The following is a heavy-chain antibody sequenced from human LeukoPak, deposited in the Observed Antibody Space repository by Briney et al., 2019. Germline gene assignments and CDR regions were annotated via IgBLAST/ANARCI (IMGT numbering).Heavy chain of an antibody. CDR1: GGTFSSYA. Sequence: ASVKVSCKASGGTFSSYAISWVRQAPGQGLEWMGRIIPILGIANYAQKFQGRVTITADKSTSTAYMELSSLRSEDTAVYYCASSRTVLMVYGDAFDIWGQGTMVTVSS. CDR3: ASSRTVLMVYGDAFDI. CDR2: IIPILGIA. J-gene: IGHJ3*02. V-gene: IGHV1-69*04. D-gene: IGHD2-8*01.